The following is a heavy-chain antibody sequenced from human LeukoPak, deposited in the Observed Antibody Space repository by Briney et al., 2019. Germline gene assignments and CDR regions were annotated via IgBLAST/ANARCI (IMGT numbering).Heavy chain of an antibody. CDR1: GLTFSDYY. J-gene: IGHJ4*02. CDR2: IDSSGDAI. Sequence: PGGSLRLSCAVSGLTFSDYYMSWIRQAPGKGLDWASYIDSSGDAIYYADSVKGRFTISRDNAKNSLFLQMNSLRTEDTAVYYCARGHNGLEYWGQGTPVTVSS. V-gene: IGHV3-11*01. CDR3: ARGHNGLEY. D-gene: IGHD5-24*01.